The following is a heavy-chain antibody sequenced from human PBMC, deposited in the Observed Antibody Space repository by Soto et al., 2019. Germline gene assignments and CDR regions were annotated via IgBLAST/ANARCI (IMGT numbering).Heavy chain of an antibody. CDR3: ARRREVVAARPYYYYAMDV. CDR1: GYTFTSYD. V-gene: IGHV1-8*01. Sequence: GASVKVSCKTSGYTFTSYDINWVRQAPGQGLEWMGWMKPKSGDTGYAPKFQGRVNVTRNTSTGTAYMELSSLISEDTAVYYCARRREVVAARPYYYYAMDVWGQGTTVTVSS. D-gene: IGHD6-6*01. CDR2: MKPKSGDT. J-gene: IGHJ6*02.